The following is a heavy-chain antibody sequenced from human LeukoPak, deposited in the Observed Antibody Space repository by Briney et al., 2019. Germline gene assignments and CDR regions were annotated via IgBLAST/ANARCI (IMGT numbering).Heavy chain of an antibody. V-gene: IGHV4-39*07. Sequence: PSETLSLTCTVSGGSISSSSYYWGWIRQPPGKGLEWIGSIYYSGRADYNPSLKSRVTISVDTSNNQFSLKLSSVTAADTAVYYCARGFLWYFDYWGQGALVTVSS. D-gene: IGHD2-21*01. J-gene: IGHJ4*02. CDR3: ARGFLWYFDY. CDR2: IYYSGRA. CDR1: GGSISSSSYY.